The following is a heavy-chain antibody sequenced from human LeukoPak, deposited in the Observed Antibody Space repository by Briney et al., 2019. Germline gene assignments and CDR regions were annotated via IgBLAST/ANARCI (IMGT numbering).Heavy chain of an antibody. Sequence: GGSLRLSCAASGFTFSSYGMHWVRQAPGKGLEWVAVISYDGSNKYYADSVKGRFTTSRDNSKNTLYLQMNSLRAEDTAVYYCADMYSSSSSDFDYWGQGTLVTVSS. CDR3: ADMYSSSSSDFDY. CDR1: GFTFSSYG. D-gene: IGHD6-6*01. CDR2: ISYDGSNK. J-gene: IGHJ4*02. V-gene: IGHV3-30*03.